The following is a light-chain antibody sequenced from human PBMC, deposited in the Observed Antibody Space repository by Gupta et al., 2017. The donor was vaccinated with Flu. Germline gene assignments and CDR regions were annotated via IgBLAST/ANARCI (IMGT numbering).Light chain of an antibody. V-gene: IGKV4-1*01. CDR1: QSLLYRSDNKNY. J-gene: IGKJ2*03. CDR3: QQYYSPLLYS. Sequence: DIDMTQSPDSVAVPLGERATINCKSSQSLLYRSDNKNYLAWYQQKPGQPPKLLSYWASSRQYGVPDRFSGSGSGTDFSLTISSLQAEDVAVYFCQQYYSPLLYSFGQGTKLEI. CDR2: WAS.